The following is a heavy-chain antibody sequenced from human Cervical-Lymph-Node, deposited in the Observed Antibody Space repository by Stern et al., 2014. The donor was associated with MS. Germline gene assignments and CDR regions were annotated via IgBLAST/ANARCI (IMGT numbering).Heavy chain of an antibody. J-gene: IGHJ6*02. V-gene: IGHV3-33*01. CDR2: IWYDGSNK. CDR3: AISSSPSPYYYYGMDG. CDR1: GFTFSSYG. D-gene: IGHD6-13*01. Sequence: VQLVESGGGVVQPGRSLRLSCAASGFTFSSYGMHWVRQAPGKGLEWGAVIWYDGSNKYYADSVKGRFTISRDNSKNKLYRQMNSLRAEDTAVYYCAISSSPSPYYYYGMDGWGQGTTVTVSS.